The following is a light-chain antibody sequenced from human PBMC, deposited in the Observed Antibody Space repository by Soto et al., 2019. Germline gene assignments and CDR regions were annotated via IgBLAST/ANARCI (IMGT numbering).Light chain of an antibody. J-gene: IGKJ1*01. CDR3: QQYINYFRT. CDR1: QSIGVW. CDR2: KTS. V-gene: IGKV1-5*03. Sequence: DIQMTQSASTLSASAGDRVTITCRASQSIGVWLAWYQQKPGTAPKLLIYKTSTLDSGVPLRFSGSGSGTEFTLTISSLQPDDFATYYCQQYINYFRTFGQGTKVDIK.